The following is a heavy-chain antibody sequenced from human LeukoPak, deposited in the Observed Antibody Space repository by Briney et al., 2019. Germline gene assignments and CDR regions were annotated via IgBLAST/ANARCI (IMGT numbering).Heavy chain of an antibody. J-gene: IGHJ4*02. V-gene: IGHV3-23*01. CDR1: GFTVTFYA. CDR3: AKSDCGGDCYLLDY. Sequence: GGSLRLSRGASGFTVTFYAMSWVRQTPEKGLEWVSSISSGGDITHHADSVMGRFTISRDISKSTLYLQMNSLRAEDTAVYYCAKSDCGGDCYLLDYWGQGTLVTVSS. D-gene: IGHD2-21*02. CDR2: ISSGGDIT.